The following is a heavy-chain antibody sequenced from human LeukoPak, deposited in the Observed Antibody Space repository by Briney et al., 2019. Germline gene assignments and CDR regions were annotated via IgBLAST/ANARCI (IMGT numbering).Heavy chain of an antibody. CDR2: ISNSGSSK. D-gene: IGHD6-13*01. J-gene: IGHJ4*02. CDR1: GFTFSNYD. V-gene: IGHV3-48*03. Sequence: GGSLRLSCVASGFTFSNYDMNWVRQVPGKGLEWVSYISNSGSSKYYVDSVKGRFTISRDNAKNSLYLQMNSLRAEDTAVYYCASLTVTGDSLSDYWGQGTLVTVSS. CDR3: ASLTVTGDSLSDY.